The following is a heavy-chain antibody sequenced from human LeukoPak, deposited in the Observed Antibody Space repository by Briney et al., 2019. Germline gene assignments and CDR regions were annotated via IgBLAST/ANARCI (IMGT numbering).Heavy chain of an antibody. Sequence: GESLKISCKGSGYSFTSYWIGWVRQMHGKGLEWMGIIYPGDSDTRYSPSFQGQVTISADKSISTAYLQWSSLKASDTAMYYCARPVEDSECITMVRGTPTNCYGYFDLWGRGTLVTVSS. CDR2: IYPGDSDT. CDR3: ARPVEDSECITMVRGTPTNCYGYFDL. J-gene: IGHJ2*01. V-gene: IGHV5-51*01. D-gene: IGHD3-10*01. CDR1: GYSFTSYW.